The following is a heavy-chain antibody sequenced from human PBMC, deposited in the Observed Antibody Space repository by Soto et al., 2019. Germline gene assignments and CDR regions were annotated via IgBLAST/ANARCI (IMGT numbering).Heavy chain of an antibody. CDR3: AHRLRDGSSAFDY. J-gene: IGHJ4*02. V-gene: IGHV2-5*01. D-gene: IGHD5-12*01. CDR2: IFWNDDK. CDR1: GLSLITNEVG. Sequence: QITLKESGPTLVNPTQTLTLTCTLSGLSLITNEVGVGWIRQPPGKALEWLALIFWNDDKRYTPALKSRLSITRDTSKNQVVLTMTNIDPVDTATYYCAHRLRDGSSAFDYWGQGTTVTVSS.